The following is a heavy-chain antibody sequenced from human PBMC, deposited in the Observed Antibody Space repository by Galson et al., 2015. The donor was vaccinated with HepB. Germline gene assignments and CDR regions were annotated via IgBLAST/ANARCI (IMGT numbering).Heavy chain of an antibody. CDR3: ARTFGDIVVVPAARYYYYGMDV. CDR2: ISYDGSNK. V-gene: IGHV3-30-3*01. D-gene: IGHD2-2*01. J-gene: IGHJ6*02. CDR1: GFTFSRYA. Sequence: SLRLSCAASGFTFSRYAMHWVRQAPGKGLEWVAVISYDGSNKYYADSVKGRFTISRDNSKNTLYLQMNSLRAEDTAVYYCARTFGDIVVVPAARYYYYGMDVWGQGTTVTVSS.